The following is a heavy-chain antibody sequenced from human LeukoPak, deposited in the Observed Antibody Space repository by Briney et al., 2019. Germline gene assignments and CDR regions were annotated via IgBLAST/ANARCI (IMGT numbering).Heavy chain of an antibody. CDR2: VYYGRSP. V-gene: IGHV4-39*02. J-gene: IGHJ4*02. Sequence: PSETLSLTCTVSGDSISRSTYYCAWIRQPPGKGLEWIGSVYYGRSPYFNPSLESRATISVDTSKNHFSLKMSSVTAADTAVYYCARSSGTGTFSYWGQGTLVTVSS. CDR3: ARSSGTGTFSY. D-gene: IGHD6-25*01. CDR1: GDSISRSTYY.